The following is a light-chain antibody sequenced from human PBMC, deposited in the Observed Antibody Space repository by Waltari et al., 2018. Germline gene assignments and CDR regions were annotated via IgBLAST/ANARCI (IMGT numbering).Light chain of an antibody. CDR1: SSNLGNNV. CDR2: RND. J-gene: IGLJ3*02. V-gene: IGLV1-44*01. CDR3: ASWDDSLNGHWV. Sequence: QSILTQPTSVSGAPGQRVTISCSGTSSNLGNNVVNWYQQVPGTAPKLLIHRNDLGPAGGPDRFSASKSGTSASLAISGLQSEDEAEYYCASWDDSLNGHWVFGGGTMVTVL.